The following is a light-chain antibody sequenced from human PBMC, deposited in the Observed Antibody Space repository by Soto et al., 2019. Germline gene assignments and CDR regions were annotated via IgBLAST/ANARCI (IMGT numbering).Light chain of an antibody. CDR2: GAS. V-gene: IGKV3-20*01. CDR3: QHFGGTTFT. J-gene: IGKJ5*01. Sequence: EIVMTQSPAALSLSPVGGATLSCSASQSVSSSYIAWYQQRPGQTPSLLIYGASTRATGIPDRFSGSGSGTHFTLTISRLEPGDFAVYYCQHFGGTTFTFGQGTRLEI. CDR1: QSVSSSY.